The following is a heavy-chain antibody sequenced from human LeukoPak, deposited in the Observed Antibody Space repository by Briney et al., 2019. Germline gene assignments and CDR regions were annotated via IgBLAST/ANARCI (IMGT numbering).Heavy chain of an antibody. CDR2: ISGDGVST. D-gene: IGHD3-16*01. CDR1: GLPIADFA. Sequence: GGSLRLSCLASGLPIADFAMHWVRQAPGKGLEWVSLISGDGVSTFYADSVKGRFSISRDNSKNSLSLEMNSLRTEDTAMYYCARESGKFDHWGQGTLVAVSS. J-gene: IGHJ4*02. CDR3: ARESGKFDH. V-gene: IGHV3-43*02.